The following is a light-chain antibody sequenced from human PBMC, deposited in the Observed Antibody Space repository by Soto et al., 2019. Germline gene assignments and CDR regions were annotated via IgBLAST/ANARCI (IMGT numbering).Light chain of an antibody. CDR1: QSVSNSY. CDR3: QKYGSSPYT. Sequence: EIVLTQSPGTLSLSPGERATLSCRASQSVSNSYLAWYQQKPGQAPRLLIYGASSRATGIPDRFSGSGSGRDFTITISRLEPEDFAVYYCQKYGSSPYTFGQGTKLEIK. CDR2: GAS. V-gene: IGKV3-20*01. J-gene: IGKJ2*01.